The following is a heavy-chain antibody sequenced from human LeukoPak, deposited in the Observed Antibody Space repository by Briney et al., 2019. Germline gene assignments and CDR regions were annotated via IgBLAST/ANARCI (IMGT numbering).Heavy chain of an antibody. D-gene: IGHD2-21*02. CDR3: ASARDVVVTPTLEPDNWFDP. Sequence: SETLSLTCTVSGVSISSSNSYWGWIRQPPGKGLEWIGSIYYSGNTYYNPSLKSRVTISVDTSKNQFSLKVSSVTASDTAVYHCASARDVVVTPTLEPDNWFDPWGQGTLVTVSS. V-gene: IGHV4-39*01. CDR1: GVSISSSNSY. CDR2: IYYSGNT. J-gene: IGHJ5*02.